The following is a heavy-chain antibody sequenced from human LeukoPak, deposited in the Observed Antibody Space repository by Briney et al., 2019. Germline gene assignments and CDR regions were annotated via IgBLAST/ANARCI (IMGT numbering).Heavy chain of an antibody. J-gene: IGHJ6*02. V-gene: IGHV3-53*01. Sequence: GGSLRLSCAAFGITVRSDDVNWVRQAPEKGLEWVSILNSDGSPSYADCVTGRFTISRDNSKNTLDLQMNSLRAEATAVYYCARAAGGRAYYHCDMDVWGQGTTVTVSS. CDR1: GITVRSDD. CDR3: ARAAGGRAYYHCDMDV. CDR2: LNSDGSP. D-gene: IGHD6-13*01.